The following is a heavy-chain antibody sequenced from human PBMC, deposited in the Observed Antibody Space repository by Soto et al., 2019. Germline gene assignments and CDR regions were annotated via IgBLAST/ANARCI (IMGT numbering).Heavy chain of an antibody. CDR3: ARGVLTGTTDY. Sequence: KTSETLSLTCTVSGGSVSSGSYYWSWIRQPPGKGLEWIGYIYYSGSTNYNPSLKSRVTISVDTSKNQFSLKLSSVTAADTAVYYCARGVLTGTTDYWGQGTLVTVSS. J-gene: IGHJ4*02. CDR2: IYYSGST. V-gene: IGHV4-61*01. CDR1: GGSVSSGSYY. D-gene: IGHD1-7*01.